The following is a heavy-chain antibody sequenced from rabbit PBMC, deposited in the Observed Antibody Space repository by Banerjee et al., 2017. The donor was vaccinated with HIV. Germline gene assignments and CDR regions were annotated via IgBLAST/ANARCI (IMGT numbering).Heavy chain of an antibody. CDR2: INTSSGNT. CDR3: ARDLAGAIGWNFNL. CDR1: GFDFNSYYM. V-gene: IGHV1S45*01. Sequence: QEQLEESGGGLVQPGGSLTLSCKTSGFDFNSYYMTWVRQAPGKGLEWIGCINTSSGNTVYASWAKGRFTISKTSSTTVTLQMTSLTAADTATYFCARDLAGAIGWNFNLWGPGTLVTVS. D-gene: IGHD4-1*01. J-gene: IGHJ4*01.